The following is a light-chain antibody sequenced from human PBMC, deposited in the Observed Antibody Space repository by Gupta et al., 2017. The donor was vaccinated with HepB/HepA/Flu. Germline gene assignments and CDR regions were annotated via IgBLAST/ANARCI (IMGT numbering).Light chain of an antibody. J-gene: IGLJ2*01. V-gene: IGLV8-61*01. CDR3: VLYMGSGISV. CDR1: SGSVSTSYY. Sequence: QTVVTQEPSFSVSPGGTVTLTCGLRSGSVSTSYYPSWYQQTPGQAPRTLIYNTNTRSSGVPDRFSGSILGNKAALTITGAQADDESDYHCVLYMGSGISVFGGGTKLTVL. CDR2: NTN.